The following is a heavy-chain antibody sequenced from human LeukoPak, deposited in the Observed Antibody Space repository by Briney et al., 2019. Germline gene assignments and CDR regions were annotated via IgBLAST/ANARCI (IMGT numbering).Heavy chain of an antibody. J-gene: IGHJ4*02. CDR1: GFTFW. V-gene: IGHV3-7*01. Sequence: GESLRLSCTASGFTFWMTWVRQAPGKGLEWAANMKQDGSEKYYVDSVKGRFTISRDNAKNSLYLQMNSLRAEDTAVYYCARIYCSSTNCYRHFDYWGQGTLVTVSS. D-gene: IGHD2-2*01. CDR3: ARIYCSSTNCYRHFDY. CDR2: MKQDGSEK.